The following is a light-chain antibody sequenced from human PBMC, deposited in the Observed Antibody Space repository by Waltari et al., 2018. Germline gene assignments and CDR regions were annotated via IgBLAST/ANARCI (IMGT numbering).Light chain of an antibody. CDR2: DSS. J-gene: IGKJ4*01. CDR1: QSVSGY. V-gene: IGKV3-11*01. Sequence: EVLLTQSPATLSLSPGEGAILSCRASQSVSGYLAWFQQKPGQAPRPVIYDSSTRATGVPARFSGSGSGTDFTLTISSLEPEDFAVYYCQQRSSWPRTFGGGTKVQIK. CDR3: QQRSSWPRT.